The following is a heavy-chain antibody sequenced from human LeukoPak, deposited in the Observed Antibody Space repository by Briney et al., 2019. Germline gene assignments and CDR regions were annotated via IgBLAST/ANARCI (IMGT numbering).Heavy chain of an antibody. CDR2: IRYDGSGK. V-gene: IGHV3-30*02. CDR3: AKVASIAAAGEFGS. CDR1: GFTFSSYG. Sequence: GGSLRLSCVMSGFTFSSYGMHWVRQAPGKGLEWGAFIRYDGSGKYYGASVKGRFTISRDISKNTLHLQMNSMRAEDTAVYYCAKVASIAAAGEFGSWGQGTLVTVSS. D-gene: IGHD6-13*01. J-gene: IGHJ4*02.